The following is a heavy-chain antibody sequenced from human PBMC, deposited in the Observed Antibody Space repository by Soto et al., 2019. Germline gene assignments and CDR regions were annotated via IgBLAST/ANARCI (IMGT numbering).Heavy chain of an antibody. J-gene: IGHJ4*02. Sequence: QVQLGHSGAEVKKPGASVKGSCKSSGYTFTTYYMHWIRQAPGQGPEWMGIIDPRAGRTGYAQRFKGRVTWISDTSTTTEYMVMSSLRSDATAIYYCARDRDDSSGYPFDSWGQGTLVNVSS. CDR1: GYTFTTYY. V-gene: IGHV1-46*01. CDR3: ARDRDDSSGYPFDS. CDR2: IDPRAGRT. D-gene: IGHD3-22*01.